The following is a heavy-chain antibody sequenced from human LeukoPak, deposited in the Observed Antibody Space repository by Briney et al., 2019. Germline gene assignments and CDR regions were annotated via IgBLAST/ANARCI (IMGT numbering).Heavy chain of an antibody. Sequence: GGSLRLSCAASGFAFSSYAMSWVRQAPGKGLEWVSAISGSGGSTYYADSVKGRFTISRDNSKNTLYLQMNSLRAEDAAVYYCAKDYGDYVNWFDPWGQGTLVTVSS. CDR1: GFAFSSYA. J-gene: IGHJ5*02. V-gene: IGHV3-23*01. D-gene: IGHD4-17*01. CDR2: ISGSGGST. CDR3: AKDYGDYVNWFDP.